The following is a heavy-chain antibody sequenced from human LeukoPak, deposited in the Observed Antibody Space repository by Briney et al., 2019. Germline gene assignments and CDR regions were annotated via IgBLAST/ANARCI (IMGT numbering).Heavy chain of an antibody. CDR3: AGGGNGNWIDP. D-gene: IGHD1-1*01. CDR1: GGTFSSYA. J-gene: IGHJ5*02. CDR2: IIPILGIA. V-gene: IGHV1-69*04. Sequence: EASVKVSCKASGGTFSSYAISWVRQAPGQGLEWMGRIIPILGIANYAQKFQGRVTITADKSTSTAYMELSSLRSEDTAVYYCAGGGNGNWIDPWGQGTLVTVSS.